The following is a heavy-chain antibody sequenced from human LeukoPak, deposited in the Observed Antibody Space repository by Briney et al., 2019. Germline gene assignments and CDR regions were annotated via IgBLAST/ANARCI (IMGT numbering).Heavy chain of an antibody. CDR3: ARVEEGYGSGRRENYYYYYMDV. Sequence: SETLSLTCTVSGGSISSGHYYYNWIRQPAGKGLEWVGRISTSGNTNYNPSLKSRVTISVDTSKNQFSLKLSSVTAADTAVYYCARVEEGYGSGRRENYYYYYMDVWGKGTTVTISS. D-gene: IGHD3-10*01. V-gene: IGHV4-61*02. J-gene: IGHJ6*03. CDR2: ISTSGNT. CDR1: GGSISSGHYY.